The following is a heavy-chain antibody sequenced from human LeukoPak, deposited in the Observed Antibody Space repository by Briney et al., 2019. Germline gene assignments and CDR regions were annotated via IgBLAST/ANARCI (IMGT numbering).Heavy chain of an antibody. J-gene: IGHJ4*02. CDR2: INHSGST. D-gene: IGHD3-10*01. CDR3: ASLWSYGSRGDY. CDR1: GGSFSGYY. Sequence: SETLSLTCAVYGGSFSGYYWSWIRQPPGKGLEWIGEINHSGSTNYNPSLKSRVTISVDTSKNQFSLKLSSVTAADTAVYYCASLWSYGSRGDYWGQGTLVTVSS. V-gene: IGHV4-34*01.